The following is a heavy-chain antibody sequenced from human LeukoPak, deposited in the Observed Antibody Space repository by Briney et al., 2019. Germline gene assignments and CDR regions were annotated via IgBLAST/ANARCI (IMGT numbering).Heavy chain of an antibody. Sequence: ASVKVSCKASGYTFTSYDINWVRQATGQGLEWMGWMNPNSGNTGYAQKFQGRVTMTRNTSISTAYMELSSLRSEDTAVYYCAGENSWFGELYLDVWGKGTTVTVSS. CDR1: GYTFTSYD. CDR2: MNPNSGNT. V-gene: IGHV1-8*01. D-gene: IGHD3-10*01. J-gene: IGHJ6*04. CDR3: AGENSWFGELYLDV.